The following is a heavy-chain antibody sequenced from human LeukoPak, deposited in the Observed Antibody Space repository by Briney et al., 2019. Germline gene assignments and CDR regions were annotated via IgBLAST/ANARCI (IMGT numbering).Heavy chain of an antibody. CDR1: GYTFTSYY. D-gene: IGHD2-15*01. Sequence: ASVKVPRKASGYTFTSYYMHWVRQAPGQGLEWMGIINPSGGSTSYAQKFQGRVTMTRDMSTSTVYMELSSLRSEDTAVYYCARDDVGGSCYFDYWGQGTLVTVSS. CDR2: INPSGGST. CDR3: ARDDVGGSCYFDY. V-gene: IGHV1-46*01. J-gene: IGHJ4*02.